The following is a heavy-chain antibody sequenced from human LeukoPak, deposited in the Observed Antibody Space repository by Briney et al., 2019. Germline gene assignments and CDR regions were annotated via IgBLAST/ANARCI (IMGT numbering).Heavy chain of an antibody. J-gene: IGHJ4*02. CDR3: ARPRFPYSYGPFDY. V-gene: IGHV4-59*08. Sequence: PSETLSLTCNVSGGSISSYYWSWIRQPPGKGLEWIGYIYYSGSTNHNSSLKSRVTISVDTSKNQLSLKLSSVTAADTAVYYCARPRFPYSYGPFDYWGQGTLVTVSS. CDR1: GGSISSYY. CDR2: IYYSGST. D-gene: IGHD5-18*01.